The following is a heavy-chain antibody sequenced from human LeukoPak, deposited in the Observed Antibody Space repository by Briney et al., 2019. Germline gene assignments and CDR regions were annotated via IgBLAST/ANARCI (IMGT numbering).Heavy chain of an antibody. CDR1: GFTFSSYA. Sequence: GRSLRLSCAASGFTFSSYAMHWVRQAPGKGLEWVAVISYNGSNKYYADSVKGRFTISRDNSKDTLNLQMSSLRAEDTAVYYCASVVVIDYWGQGTLVTVSS. CDR2: ISYNGSNK. D-gene: IGHD3-22*01. J-gene: IGHJ4*02. V-gene: IGHV3-30-3*01. CDR3: ASVVVIDY.